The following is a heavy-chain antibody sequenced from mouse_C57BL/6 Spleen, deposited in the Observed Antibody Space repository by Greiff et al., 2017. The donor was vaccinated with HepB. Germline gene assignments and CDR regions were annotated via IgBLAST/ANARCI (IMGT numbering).Heavy chain of an antibody. Sequence: QVQLQQPGAELVRPGSSVKLSCKASGYTFTSYWMDWVKQRPGQGLEWIGNIYPSDSETHYNPKFKDKATLTVDKSSSTAYMQLSSLTSEDSAVYYCARDYDYEGYYAMDYWGQGTSVTVSS. V-gene: IGHV1-61*01. J-gene: IGHJ4*01. CDR1: GYTFTSYW. CDR3: ARDYDYEGYYAMDY. CDR2: IYPSDSET. D-gene: IGHD2-4*01.